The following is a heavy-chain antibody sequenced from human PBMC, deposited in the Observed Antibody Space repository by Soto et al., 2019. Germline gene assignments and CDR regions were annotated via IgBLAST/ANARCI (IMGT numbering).Heavy chain of an antibody. J-gene: IGHJ5*02. CDR1: GGSISSGGYY. D-gene: IGHD3-10*01. CDR2: IYYSGST. Sequence: TLSLTCTVSGGSISSGGYYWSWIRQHPGKGLEWIGYIYYSGSTYYNPSLKSRVTISVDTSKNQFSLKLSSVTAADTAVYYCARDLRDYGSGSYYIFDPWGQGTLVTVSS. V-gene: IGHV4-31*03. CDR3: ARDLRDYGSGSYYIFDP.